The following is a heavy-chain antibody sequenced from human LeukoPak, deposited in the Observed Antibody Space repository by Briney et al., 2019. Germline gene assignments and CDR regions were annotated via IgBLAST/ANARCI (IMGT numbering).Heavy chain of an antibody. CDR1: GGSISSYY. CDR3: ARDGYSYGYGAFDI. Sequence: SETLSLTCTVSGGSISSYYWSWIRQPPGKGLEWIGYIYYSGNTNYNPSLKSRVTISVDTSKNQFSLKLSSVTAADTAVYYCARDGYSYGYGAFDIWGQGTMVTVSS. J-gene: IGHJ3*02. V-gene: IGHV4-59*01. D-gene: IGHD5-18*01. CDR2: IYYSGNT.